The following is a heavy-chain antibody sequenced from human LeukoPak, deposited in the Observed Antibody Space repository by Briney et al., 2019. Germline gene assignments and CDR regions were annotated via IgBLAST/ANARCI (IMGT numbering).Heavy chain of an antibody. J-gene: IGHJ4*02. V-gene: IGHV1-8*01. CDR1: GYTFTSYD. CDR2: MNPNSGNT. CDR3: AREYITMIVVGFVY. D-gene: IGHD3-22*01. Sequence: ASVKVSCKASGYTFTSYDINWVRQATGQGLEWMGWMNPNSGNTGYAQKFQGRVTMTRNTSISTAYMELSSLRSEDTAVYYCAREYITMIVVGFVYWGQGTLVTVSS.